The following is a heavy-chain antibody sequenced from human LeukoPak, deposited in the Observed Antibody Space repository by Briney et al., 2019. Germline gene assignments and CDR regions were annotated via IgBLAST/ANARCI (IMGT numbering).Heavy chain of an antibody. Sequence: SVKVSCKASGGTFSSYAISWVRQAPGQGLEWMGGIIPIFGTANYAQKFQGRVTITADESTSTAYMELSSLRSKDTAVYYCARSGDTASWGYYYYYYMDVWGKGTTVTVSS. J-gene: IGHJ6*03. D-gene: IGHD5-18*01. CDR2: IIPIFGTA. CDR3: ARSGDTASWGYYYYYYMDV. CDR1: GGTFSSYA. V-gene: IGHV1-69*13.